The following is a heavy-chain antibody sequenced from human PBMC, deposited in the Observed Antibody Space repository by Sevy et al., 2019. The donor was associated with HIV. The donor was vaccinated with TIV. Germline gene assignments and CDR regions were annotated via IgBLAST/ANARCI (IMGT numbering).Heavy chain of an antibody. Sequence: GGSLRLSCAASGFRFTDYWMSWVRQTPGKGLEWVATIKQDESEKYYVDSVKGRFVISRDNGKTSVSLQMNGLRVEDTALYYCAREVGGFNWRPCYFDSWGQGTLVTVSS. CDR1: GFRFTDYW. D-gene: IGHD3-3*01. J-gene: IGHJ4*02. CDR2: IKQDESEK. V-gene: IGHV3-7*01. CDR3: AREVGGFNWRPCYFDS.